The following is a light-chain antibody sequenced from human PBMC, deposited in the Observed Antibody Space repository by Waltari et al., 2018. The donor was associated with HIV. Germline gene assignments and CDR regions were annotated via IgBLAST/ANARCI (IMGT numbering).Light chain of an antibody. CDR1: KMGDKY. CDR3: QVWDSTTALG. J-gene: IGLJ2*01. V-gene: IGLV3-1*01. Sequence: SYELTQPPSVSVTPGQTASIPCSGNKMGDKYACWYQQRPGQSPVLVIYQDTKRPSGIPGRFSGSNSGNTATLTIRGTQTMDEADYYCQVWDSTTALGFGGGTKLTVL. CDR2: QDT.